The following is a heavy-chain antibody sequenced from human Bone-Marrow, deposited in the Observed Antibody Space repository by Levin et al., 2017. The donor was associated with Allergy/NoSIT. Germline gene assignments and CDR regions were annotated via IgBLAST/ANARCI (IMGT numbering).Heavy chain of an antibody. D-gene: IGHD5-18*01. Sequence: GGSLRLSCAASGFTFSSYSMNWVRQAPGKGLEWVSYISSSSSTIYYADSVKGRFTISRDNAKNSLYLQMNSLRAEDTAVYYCARGGYSYGIYPFDYWGQGTLVTVSS. CDR2: ISSSSSTI. V-gene: IGHV3-48*01. CDR3: ARGGYSYGIYPFDY. CDR1: GFTFSSYS. J-gene: IGHJ4*02.